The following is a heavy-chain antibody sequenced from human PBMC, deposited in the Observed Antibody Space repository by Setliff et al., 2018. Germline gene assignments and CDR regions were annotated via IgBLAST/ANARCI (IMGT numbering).Heavy chain of an antibody. J-gene: IGHJ3*02. CDR2: IYPGDSDT. D-gene: IGHD5-18*01. Sequence: KVSCKASGYTFTSYGISWVRQMPGKGLEWMGIIYPGDSDTRYSPSFQGQVTISADKSINTAYLQWSSLKASDTAMYYCARRNTAMVYGFDIWGQGTMVTVSS. V-gene: IGHV5-51*01. CDR3: ARRNTAMVYGFDI. CDR1: GYTFTSYG.